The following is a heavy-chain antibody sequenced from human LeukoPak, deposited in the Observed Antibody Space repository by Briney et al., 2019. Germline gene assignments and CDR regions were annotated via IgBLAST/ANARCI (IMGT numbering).Heavy chain of an antibody. Sequence: PGGSLRLSCAASGFTFDDYAMHWVRQAPGKGLEWVSLISGDGGSTYYADSVKGRFTISRDNSKNSLYLQMNSLRTEDTALYYCAQDIGYSYGYEDYRGQGTLVTVSS. CDR2: ISGDGGST. CDR3: AQDIGYSYGYEDY. CDR1: GFTFDDYA. J-gene: IGHJ4*02. V-gene: IGHV3-43*02. D-gene: IGHD5-18*01.